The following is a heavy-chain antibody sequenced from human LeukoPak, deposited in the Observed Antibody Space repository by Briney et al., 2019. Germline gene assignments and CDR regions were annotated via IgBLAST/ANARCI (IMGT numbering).Heavy chain of an antibody. CDR3: AKFGSGWYHVDS. CDR1: GFTFSTYW. J-gene: IGHJ4*02. V-gene: IGHV3-30*02. D-gene: IGHD6-19*01. Sequence: GGSLRLSCAASGFTFSTYWMSWVRQAPGKGLEWVAYIWSDGSNPNYADSVKGRFTISRDTSNNTLYLQMDSLRGDDTAVYFCAKFGSGWYHVDSWGQGALVSVSS. CDR2: IWSDGSNP.